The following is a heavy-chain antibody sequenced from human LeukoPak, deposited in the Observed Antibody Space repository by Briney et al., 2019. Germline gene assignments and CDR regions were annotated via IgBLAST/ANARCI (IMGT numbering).Heavy chain of an antibody. CDR1: GGSISSAGYS. J-gene: IGHJ4*02. CDR2: IYHSGST. D-gene: IGHD3-16*01. CDR3: ARLGRYDYFTDY. Sequence: KPSQTLSLTCAVSGGSISSAGYSWSWIRQPPGKGLEWIGYIYHSGSTYYNSSPKSRVTISVDRSKNQFSLKLTSVTAADTAVYYCARLGRYDYFTDYWGQGTLVTVSS. V-gene: IGHV4-30-2*01.